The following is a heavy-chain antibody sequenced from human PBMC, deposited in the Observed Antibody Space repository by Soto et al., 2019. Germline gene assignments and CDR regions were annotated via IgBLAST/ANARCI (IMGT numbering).Heavy chain of an antibody. CDR3: AKDVSYIAVAGPLDY. J-gene: IGHJ4*02. CDR1: GFTFSSYW. Sequence: GGSLRLSCAASGFTFSSYWMHWVRQAPGKGLEWVSRINSDGSSTSYADSVKGRFTISRDNSKNTLYLQMNSLRAEDTAVYYCAKDVSYIAVAGPLDYWGQGTLVTVSS. D-gene: IGHD6-19*01. V-gene: IGHV3-74*01. CDR2: INSDGSST.